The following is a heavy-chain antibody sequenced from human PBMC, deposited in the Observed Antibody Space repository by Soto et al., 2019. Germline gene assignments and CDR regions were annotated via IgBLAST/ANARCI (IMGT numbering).Heavy chain of an antibody. CDR2: ISSSGSTI. D-gene: IGHD4-17*01. V-gene: IGHV3-48*03. J-gene: IGHJ3*02. CDR1: GFTFSSYE. Sequence: EVQLVESGGGLVQPGGSLRLSCAASGFTFSSYEMNWVLQAPGKGLEWVSYISSSGSTIYYADSVKGRFTISRDNAKNSLYLQMNSLRAEDTAVYYCAKRVDYGDYEGDAFDIWGQGTMVTVSS. CDR3: AKRVDYGDYEGDAFDI.